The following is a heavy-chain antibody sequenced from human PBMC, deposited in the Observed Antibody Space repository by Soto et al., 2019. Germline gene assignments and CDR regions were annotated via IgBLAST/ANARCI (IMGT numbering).Heavy chain of an antibody. CDR3: AREGVRGMDA. J-gene: IGHJ6*02. D-gene: IGHD3-16*01. CDR1: GYTFTSYD. Sequence: QVQLVQSGAEVKKPGASVKVSCKASGYTFTSYDINWVRQATGQGLEWMGWMNPNSGNTGYAQKFQDRITMTRNTSISTAYMDLSSMRSEYTAVNYCAREGVRGMDAWCQGTKVSVSS. CDR2: MNPNSGNT. V-gene: IGHV1-8*01.